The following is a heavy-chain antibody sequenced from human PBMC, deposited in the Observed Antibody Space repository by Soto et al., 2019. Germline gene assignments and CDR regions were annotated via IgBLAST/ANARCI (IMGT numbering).Heavy chain of an antibody. CDR1: GGSISSGGYY. Sequence: PSETLSLTCTVSGGSISSGGYYWSWIRQHPGKGLEWIGYNYYSGSTYYNPSLKSRVTISVDTSKNQLSLKLSSVTAADTAVYYCARDGETDYDILPGYYWPYGMDVWGQGTTVTVSS. CDR3: ARDGETDYDILPGYYWPYGMDV. D-gene: IGHD3-9*01. J-gene: IGHJ6*02. CDR2: NYYSGST. V-gene: IGHV4-31*03.